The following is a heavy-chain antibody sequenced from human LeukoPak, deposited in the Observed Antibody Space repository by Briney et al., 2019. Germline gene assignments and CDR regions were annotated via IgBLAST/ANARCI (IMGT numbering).Heavy chain of an antibody. CDR2: ISSSSSYI. V-gene: IGHV3-21*01. J-gene: IGHJ4*02. CDR3: ARVYSSSWDGYLDY. Sequence: GGSLRLSCAASEFTFSSYSMNWVRQAPGKGLEWVSSISSSSSYIYYADSVKGRFTISRDNAKNSLYLQMNSLRAEDTAVYYCARVYSSSWDGYLDYWGQGTLVTVSS. CDR1: EFTFSSYS. D-gene: IGHD6-13*01.